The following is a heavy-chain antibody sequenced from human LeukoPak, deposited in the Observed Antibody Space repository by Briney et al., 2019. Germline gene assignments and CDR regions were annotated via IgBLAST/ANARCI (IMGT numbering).Heavy chain of an antibody. Sequence: QPGGSLRLSCAASGFTFSSYAMHWVRQAPGKGLQWVAAISYDEDNKYYAESVRGRLTISRDNSNNTLNLQMNSLTSDDTAVYYCASASGGAATGFYFDLWGQGTLVTVSS. CDR2: ISYDEDNK. D-gene: IGHD6-13*01. CDR1: GFTFSSYA. J-gene: IGHJ4*02. CDR3: ASASGGAATGFYFDL. V-gene: IGHV3-30-3*01.